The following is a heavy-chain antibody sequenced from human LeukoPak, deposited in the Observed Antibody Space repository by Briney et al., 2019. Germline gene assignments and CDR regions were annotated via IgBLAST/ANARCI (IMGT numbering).Heavy chain of an antibody. CDR2: IYYSGST. Sequence: PSETLSLTCTVSGGSISSYYWSWIRQPPGKGLEWIGYIYYSGSTNYNPSLKSRVTISVDTSKNQFSLKLSSVTAADTAVYYCARYIAAADKAYYFHYYKDVWGKGTTVTISS. CDR1: GGSISSYY. CDR3: ARYIAAADKAYYFHYYKDV. J-gene: IGHJ6*03. D-gene: IGHD6-13*01. V-gene: IGHV4-59*01.